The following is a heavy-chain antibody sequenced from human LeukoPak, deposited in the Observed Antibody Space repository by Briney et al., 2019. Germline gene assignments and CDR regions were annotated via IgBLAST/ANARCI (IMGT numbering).Heavy chain of an antibody. V-gene: IGHV3-30*18. CDR1: GFTFSSYG. CDR3: AKDRGDYGDYWEYIEY. J-gene: IGHJ4*02. D-gene: IGHD4-17*01. CDR2: ISYDGSNK. Sequence: PGRSLRLSCAASGFTFSSYGMHWVRQAPGKGLEWVAVISYDGSNKYYADSVKGRFTISRDNSKNTLYLQMNSLRAEDTAVYYCAKDRGDYGDYWEYIEYWGQGTLVTVSS.